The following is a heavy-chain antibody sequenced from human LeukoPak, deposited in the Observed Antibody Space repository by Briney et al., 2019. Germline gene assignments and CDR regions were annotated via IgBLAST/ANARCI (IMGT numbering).Heavy chain of an antibody. CDR3: AKLGCSSTSCLYGMDV. CDR1: GFTFSSYA. Sequence: GGSLRLSCAASGFTFSSYAMSWVRQAPGKGLEWVSAISGSGGSTYYADSVKGRFTISRDNSKNTLYLQMNSLRAEDTVVYYCAKLGCSSTSCLYGMDVWGQGTTVTVSS. V-gene: IGHV3-23*01. J-gene: IGHJ6*02. CDR2: ISGSGGST. D-gene: IGHD2-2*01.